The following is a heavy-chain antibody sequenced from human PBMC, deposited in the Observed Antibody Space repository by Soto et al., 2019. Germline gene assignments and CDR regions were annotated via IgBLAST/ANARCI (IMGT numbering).Heavy chain of an antibody. CDR1: GDSLISSDFY. CDR3: ARHSLALRKNNWFDP. D-gene: IGHD3-3*02. CDR2: IFYLGSS. V-gene: IGHV4-39*01. J-gene: IGHJ5*02. Sequence: SGTLSLTCTVSGDSLISSDFYWGWVRQPPGKGLEWIGSIFYLGSSYYNPSLKSRVTMSVDTSKNQFSLRLRSVTAADTALYFCARHSLALRKNNWFDPWGQGIMVTVSS.